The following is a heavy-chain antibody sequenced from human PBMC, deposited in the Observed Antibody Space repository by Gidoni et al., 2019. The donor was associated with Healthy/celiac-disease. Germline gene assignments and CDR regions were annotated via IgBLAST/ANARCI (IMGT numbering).Heavy chain of an antibody. Sequence: QVQLQESGPGLVKPSETLSLTCTVSGGSISSYYWSWIRQPPGKGLECIGYIYYSGSTNYNPSLKSRVTISVDTSKNQFSLKLSSVTAADTAVYYCARHVYDSSGPDYWGQGTLVTVSS. D-gene: IGHD3-22*01. J-gene: IGHJ4*02. CDR3: ARHVYDSSGPDY. V-gene: IGHV4-59*08. CDR1: GGSISSYY. CDR2: IYYSGST.